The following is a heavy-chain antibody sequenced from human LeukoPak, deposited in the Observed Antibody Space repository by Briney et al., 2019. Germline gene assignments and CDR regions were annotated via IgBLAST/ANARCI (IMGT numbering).Heavy chain of an antibody. V-gene: IGHV1-2*02. CDR1: GYTFTGYY. D-gene: IGHD6-19*01. CDR2: INPNSGGT. CDR3: ARARQWLVLFDY. J-gene: IGHJ4*02. Sequence: ASVKVSCKASGYTFTGYYMHWVRQAPGQGLEWMGWINPNSGGTNYAQKFQGRVTMTRDTSISTAYMELSRLRSDDTAVYYCARARQWLVLFDYWGQGTLVTVSS.